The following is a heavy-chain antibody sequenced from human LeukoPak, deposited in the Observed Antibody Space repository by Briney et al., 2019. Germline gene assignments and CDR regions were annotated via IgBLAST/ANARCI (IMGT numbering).Heavy chain of an antibody. Sequence: PSETLSLTCTVSGGSISSYYWSWLRQPPGKGLERLGYIYYSGSTNYNPSLKSRVTISVDTSKNQFSLRLSSVTAADPAVYYCARSMITFGGVIERLDYWGQGTLVTVSS. V-gene: IGHV4-59*12. CDR2: IYYSGST. D-gene: IGHD3-16*02. CDR3: ARSMITFGGVIERLDY. J-gene: IGHJ4*02. CDR1: GGSISSYY.